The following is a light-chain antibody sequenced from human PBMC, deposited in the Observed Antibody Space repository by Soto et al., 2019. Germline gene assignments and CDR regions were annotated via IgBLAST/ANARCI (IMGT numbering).Light chain of an antibody. J-gene: IGKJ1*01. CDR3: QQYNDWPRT. Sequence: EIVLTQSPATLSLSPGERATLSCSASQSVGRDYLGWYQQKPGQAPRLVIYNASNRASGIPDRFSGSGSGTEFTLTISSLQSADYAVYYCQQYNDWPRTCGQGTKVDIK. CDR1: QSVGRDY. CDR2: NAS. V-gene: IGKV3D-15*01.